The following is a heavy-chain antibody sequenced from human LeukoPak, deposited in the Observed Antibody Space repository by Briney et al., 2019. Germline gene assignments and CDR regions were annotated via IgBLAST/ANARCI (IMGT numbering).Heavy chain of an antibody. J-gene: IGHJ5*02. CDR1: GGSISSGGYY. CDR3: ARAPIKSGFDP. CDR2: INHSGST. V-gene: IGHV4-39*07. Sequence: SETLSLTCTVSGGSISSGGYYWSWIRQPPGKGLEWIGEINHSGSTNYNPSLKSRVTISVDTSKNQFSLKLSSVTAADTAVYYCARAPIKSGFDPWGQGTLVTVSS.